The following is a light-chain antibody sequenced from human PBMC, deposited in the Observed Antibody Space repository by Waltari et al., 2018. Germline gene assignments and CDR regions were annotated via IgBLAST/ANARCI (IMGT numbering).Light chain of an antibody. Sequence: SYELTQPPSVSVSPGQTARITCSGDALSKTYAYWYQQKSRQAPVLVIYDDIKRPTGIAEGFSGSSSGTTATLTISGAHVDDEADYYCYSTDFSGHDRVFGGGTKLTIL. CDR1: ALSKTY. J-gene: IGLJ3*02. CDR2: DDI. CDR3: YSTDFSGHDRV. V-gene: IGLV3-10*01.